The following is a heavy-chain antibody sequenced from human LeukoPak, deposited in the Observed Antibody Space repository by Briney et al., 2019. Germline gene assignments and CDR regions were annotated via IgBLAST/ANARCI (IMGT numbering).Heavy chain of an antibody. CDR2: STSGGGYT. CDR3: ARGHYDVWTSSYKWTPDY. D-gene: IGHD3-3*01. Sequence: PGGSLRLSCAASGVTVSSNYMCWGRQAPGKGLGWVSSSTSGGGYTYYANSVKRRFATSTDNTTNTLSLRLYSLLAEETAAYYFARGHYDVWTSSYKWTPDYWGQGTLVTVSS. V-gene: IGHV3-21*06. J-gene: IGHJ4*02. CDR1: GVTVSSNY.